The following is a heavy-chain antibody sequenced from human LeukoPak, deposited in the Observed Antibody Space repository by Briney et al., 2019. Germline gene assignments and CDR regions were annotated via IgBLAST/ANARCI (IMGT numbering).Heavy chain of an antibody. CDR1: GGSFSGYY. V-gene: IGHV4-34*01. CDR2: INHSGST. Sequence: SETLSLTCAVYGGSFSGYYWSWIRQPPGKGLEWIGEINHSGSTNYNPSLKSRVTISVDTSKNQFSLKLSSVTAADTAVYYCARGRTVTTSDAFDIWGQGTVVTVSS. D-gene: IGHD4-17*01. J-gene: IGHJ3*02. CDR3: ARGRTVTTSDAFDI.